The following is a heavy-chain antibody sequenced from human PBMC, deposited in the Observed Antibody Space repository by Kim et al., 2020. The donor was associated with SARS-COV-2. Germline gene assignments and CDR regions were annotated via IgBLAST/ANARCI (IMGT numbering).Heavy chain of an antibody. V-gene: IGHV3-66*01. Sequence: GGSLRLSCATSGFTVSTNYMTWVRQAPGKGLEWVSVILSGGSTYYADSIKARFIISRDTSRNMLFLQINSLRAEDTAVYYCARGCSSSRCYGFDIWGRGTKVTVSS. J-gene: IGHJ3*02. D-gene: IGHD2-2*01. CDR3: ARGCSSSRCYGFDI. CDR2: ILSGGST. CDR1: GFTVSTNY.